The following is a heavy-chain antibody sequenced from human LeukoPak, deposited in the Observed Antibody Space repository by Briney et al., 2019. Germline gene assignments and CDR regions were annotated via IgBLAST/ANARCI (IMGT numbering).Heavy chain of an antibody. CDR3: ARPNHTYYYDSSGYYSGYYFDY. CDR1: GFTVSSNY. Sequence: GGSLRLSCAASGFTVSSNYMSWVRQAPGKGLEWVSVIYSGGSTYYADSVKGRFTISGDNSKNTLYLQMNSLRAKDTAVYYCARPNHTYYYDSSGYYSGYYFDYWGQGTLVTVSS. D-gene: IGHD3-22*01. V-gene: IGHV3-66*04. J-gene: IGHJ4*02. CDR2: IYSGGST.